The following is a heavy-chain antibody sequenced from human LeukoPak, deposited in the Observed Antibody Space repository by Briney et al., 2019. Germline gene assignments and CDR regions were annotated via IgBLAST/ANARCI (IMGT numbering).Heavy chain of an antibody. D-gene: IGHD3-3*01. CDR2: ISASGGDT. V-gene: IGHV3-23*01. CDR1: GFTFSSHA. J-gene: IGHJ6*02. CDR3: ARKITIFSYFYGMDV. Sequence: GGSLRLSCAASGFTFSSHAMSWVRQAPGKGLEWVPVISASGGDTYYADSVKGRFSISRDNSKNTLYLQMNSLGAEDTAVYYCARKITIFSYFYGMDVWGQGTTVTVSS.